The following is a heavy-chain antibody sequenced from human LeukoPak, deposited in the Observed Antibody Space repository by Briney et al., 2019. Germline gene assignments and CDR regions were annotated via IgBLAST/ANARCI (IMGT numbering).Heavy chain of an antibody. CDR1: GFTFSSYW. J-gene: IGHJ4*02. D-gene: IGHD6-6*01. CDR2: IKQDGSEK. Sequence: GGSLGLSCAASGFTFSSYWMSWVRQAPGKGLEWVANIKQDGSEKYYVDSVKGRFTISRDNAKNSLYLQMNSLRAEDTAVYYCARDRPGRIAARRGIFDYWGQGTLVTVSS. V-gene: IGHV3-7*01. CDR3: ARDRPGRIAARRGIFDY.